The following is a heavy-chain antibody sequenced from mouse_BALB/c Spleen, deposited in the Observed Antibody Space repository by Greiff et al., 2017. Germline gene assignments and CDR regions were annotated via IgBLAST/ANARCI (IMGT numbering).Heavy chain of an antibody. Sequence: VQVVESGPGLVAPSQSLSITCTVSGFSLTSYGVHWVRQPPGKGLEWLGVIWAGGSTNYNSALMSRLSISKDNSKSQVFLKMNSLQTDDTAMYYCARDRATATPYWYFDVWGAGTTVTVSS. D-gene: IGHD1-2*01. CDR2: IWAGGST. CDR3: ARDRATATPYWYFDV. V-gene: IGHV2-9*02. CDR1: GFSLTSYG. J-gene: IGHJ1*01.